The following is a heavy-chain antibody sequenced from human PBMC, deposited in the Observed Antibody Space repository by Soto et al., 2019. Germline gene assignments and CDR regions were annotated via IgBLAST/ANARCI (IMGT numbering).Heavy chain of an antibody. CDR2: IYYSGIT. Sequence: QVQLQESGPGLVKPSETLSLTCSVSGGSISNNYWTWIRQPPGKGLQWIGYIYYSGITNYNPSLSSRVTISLHPFENEFSLKLSSVTAADTAVYYCAQLPWTDTGGVFDPWGQGTLVTVSS. CDR1: GGSISNNY. V-gene: IGHV4-59*01. CDR3: AQLPWTDTGGVFDP. D-gene: IGHD4-17*01. J-gene: IGHJ5*02.